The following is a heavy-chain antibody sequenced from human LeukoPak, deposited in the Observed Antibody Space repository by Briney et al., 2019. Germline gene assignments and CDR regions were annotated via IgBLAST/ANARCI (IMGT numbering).Heavy chain of an antibody. D-gene: IGHD3-10*01. CDR2: ISSSSSYI. J-gene: IGHJ5*02. Sequence: GGSLRLSCAASGFTFSSYNMNWVRQAPGKGLEWVSSISSSSSYIYYADSVKGRFTISRDNAKNSLYLQMNSLRAEDTAVYYCARDTHYYGSGLENWFDPWGQGTLVTVSS. CDR1: GFTFSSYN. CDR3: ARDTHYYGSGLENWFDP. V-gene: IGHV3-21*01.